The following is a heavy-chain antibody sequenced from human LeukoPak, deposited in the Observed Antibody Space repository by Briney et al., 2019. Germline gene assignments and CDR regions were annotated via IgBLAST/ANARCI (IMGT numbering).Heavy chain of an antibody. CDR3: AKARIAAAGGGVDY. V-gene: IGHV3-23*01. CDR2: ISGSGGST. J-gene: IGHJ4*02. Sequence: GGSLRPSCAASGFTFSSYAMSWVRQAPGKGLEWVSAISGSGGSTYYADSVKGRFTISRDNSKNTLYLQMNSLRAEDTAVYYCAKARIAAAGGGVDYWGQGTLVTVSS. D-gene: IGHD6-13*01. CDR1: GFTFSSYA.